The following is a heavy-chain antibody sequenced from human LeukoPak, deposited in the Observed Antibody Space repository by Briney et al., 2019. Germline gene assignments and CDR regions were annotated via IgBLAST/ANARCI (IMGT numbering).Heavy chain of an antibody. CDR2: INPSGGST. V-gene: IGHV1-46*01. J-gene: IGHJ4*02. Sequence: GASVKVSCKASGYTFTSYYMHWVRQAPGQGLEWMGIINPSGGSTSYAQKFQGRVTMTRDTSTSTVYMELSSPRSEDTAVYYCARDSLDYYDSSGYYEKGNYFDYWGQGTLVTVSS. CDR1: GYTFTSYY. CDR3: ARDSLDYYDSSGYYEKGNYFDY. D-gene: IGHD3-22*01.